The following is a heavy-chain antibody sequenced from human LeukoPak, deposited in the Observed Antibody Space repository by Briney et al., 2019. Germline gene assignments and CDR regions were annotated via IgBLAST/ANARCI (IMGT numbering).Heavy chain of an antibody. V-gene: IGHV3-53*01. J-gene: IGHJ3*02. CDR3: ASAGYWGGDCYLQDAFDI. D-gene: IGHD2-21*02. CDR2: IYSGGST. Sequence: GGPLRLSCAASGFTVSSNYMSWVRQAPGKGLEWVSVIYSGGSTYYADSVKGRFTISRDNSKNTLYLQMNSLRAEDTAVYYCASAGYWGGDCYLQDAFDIWGQGTMVTVSS. CDR1: GFTVSSNY.